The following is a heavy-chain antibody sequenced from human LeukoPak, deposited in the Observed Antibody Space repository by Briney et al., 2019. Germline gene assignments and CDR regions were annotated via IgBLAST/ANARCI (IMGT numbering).Heavy chain of an antibody. Sequence: GGSLRLSCAASGFTFSSYAMHWVRQAPGKGLEWVAVTSHDETTKYYADSVKGRFTISRDNSKNTLYLQMNSLRAEDTAVYFCAREVARPNFFDYWGQGTLVTISS. CDR2: TSHDETTK. J-gene: IGHJ4*02. CDR1: GFTFSSYA. D-gene: IGHD6-6*01. V-gene: IGHV3-30*04. CDR3: AREVARPNFFDY.